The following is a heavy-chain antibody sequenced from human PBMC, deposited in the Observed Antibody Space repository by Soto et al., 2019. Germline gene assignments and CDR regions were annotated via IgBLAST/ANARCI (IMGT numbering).Heavy chain of an antibody. Sequence: ASVKVSCKASGYTFTVYYMHWVRQAPGQGLEWMGWINPKSGGTMYPQKFQGRVTMTWDTSISTAYMALTRLRSDDTAVYYRARDGDVNTGFGKDYWGQGTLVTVSS. CDR3: ARDGDVNTGFGKDY. V-gene: IGHV1-2*02. J-gene: IGHJ4*02. D-gene: IGHD3-16*01. CDR1: GYTFTVYY. CDR2: INPKSGGT.